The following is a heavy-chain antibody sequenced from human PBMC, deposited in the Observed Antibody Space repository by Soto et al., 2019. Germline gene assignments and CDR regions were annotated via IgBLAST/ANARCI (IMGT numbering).Heavy chain of an antibody. V-gene: IGHV3-30-3*01. J-gene: IGHJ6*02. CDR1: GFTFSSYA. Sequence: GGSLRLSCAASGFTFSSYAMHWVRQAPGKGLEWVAVISYDGSNKYYADSVKGRFTISRDNSKNTLYLQMNSLRAEDTAVYYCARDYRQYYGSGSLSGMDVWGQGTTVTVSS. D-gene: IGHD3-10*01. CDR3: ARDYRQYYGSGSLSGMDV. CDR2: ISYDGSNK.